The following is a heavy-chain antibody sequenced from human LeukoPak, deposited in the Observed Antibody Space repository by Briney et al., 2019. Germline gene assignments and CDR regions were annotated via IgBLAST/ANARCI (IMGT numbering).Heavy chain of an antibody. D-gene: IGHD5-12*01. CDR1: GFTFSSYG. CDR2: IRYDGSNK. V-gene: IGHV3-30*02. J-gene: IGHJ3*02. CDR3: ARAPGASGVATIPDAFDI. Sequence: GGSLRLSCAASGFTFSSYGMHWVRQAPGKGLEWVAFIRYDGSNKYYADSVKGRFTISRDNAKNSLYLQMNSLRAEDTAVYYCARAPGASGVATIPDAFDIWGQGTMVTVSS.